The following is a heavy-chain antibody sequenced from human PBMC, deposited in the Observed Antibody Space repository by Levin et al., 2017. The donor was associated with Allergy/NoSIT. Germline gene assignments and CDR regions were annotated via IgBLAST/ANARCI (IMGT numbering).Heavy chain of an antibody. J-gene: IGHJ4*02. CDR3: ATGPSGFDY. CDR2: ISSGRST. CDR1: GGSIRGGSYS. Sequence: SETLSLTCNVSGGSIRGGSYSWGWIRQPPEKGLEWIGSISSGRSTYYNPSFNSRLTISLDTSKNLFSLKLDSLTAADTAVYYCATGPSGFDYWGQGTLVTVSS. V-gene: IGHV4-39*01. D-gene: IGHD1-26*01.